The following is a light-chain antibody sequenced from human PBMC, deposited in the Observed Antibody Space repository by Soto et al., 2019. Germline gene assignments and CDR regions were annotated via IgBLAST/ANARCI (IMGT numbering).Light chain of an antibody. CDR1: SSDVGGYNY. CDR2: EVN. V-gene: IGLV2-8*01. J-gene: IGLJ1*01. CDR3: SSCAGSSNV. Sequence: QSVLSQPPSPSGSPGQSVAIAFTGTSSDVGGYNYVSWYQQHPGKAPKLMIYEVNKRPSGVPDRFSGSKSGNTASLTVSGLQAEDEADYYCSSCAGSSNVFGTGTKVTAL.